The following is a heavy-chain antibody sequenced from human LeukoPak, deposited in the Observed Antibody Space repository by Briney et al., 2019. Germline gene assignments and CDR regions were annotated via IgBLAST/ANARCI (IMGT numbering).Heavy chain of an antibody. CDR3: ARASHYYDSSGSFDY. Sequence: APVKVSCKASGYTFTSYYMHWVRQAPGQGLEWMGIINPSGGSTSYAQKFQGRVTMTRDTSTSTVYMGLSSLRSEDTAVYYCARASHYYDSSGSFDYWGQGTLVTVSS. D-gene: IGHD3-22*01. CDR2: INPSGGST. V-gene: IGHV1-46*01. CDR1: GYTFTSYY. J-gene: IGHJ4*02.